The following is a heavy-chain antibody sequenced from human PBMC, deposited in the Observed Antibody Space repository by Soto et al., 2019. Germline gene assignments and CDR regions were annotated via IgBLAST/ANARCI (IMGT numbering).Heavy chain of an antibody. D-gene: IGHD3-22*01. CDR2: IIPIFGTA. Sequence: ASVKVSCKASGGTFSSYAISWVRQAPGKGLEWMGGIIPIFGTANYAQKFQGRVTITADESTSTAYMELSSLRSEDTAVYYCARPRYYYDSSGYYPWYFDYWGQGTLVTVSS. CDR3: ARPRYYYDSSGYYPWYFDY. CDR1: GGTFSSYA. J-gene: IGHJ4*02. V-gene: IGHV1-69*13.